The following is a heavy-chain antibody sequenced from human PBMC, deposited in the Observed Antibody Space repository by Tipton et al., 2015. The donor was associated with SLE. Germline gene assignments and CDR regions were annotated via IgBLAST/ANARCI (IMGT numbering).Heavy chain of an antibody. CDR3: ARMRGGYNAHH. J-gene: IGHJ5*02. CDR2: FYYSGST. D-gene: IGHD5-24*01. CDR1: GDSVSSSSYY. V-gene: IGHV4-39*07. Sequence: PGLVKPSETLSLSCTVSGDSVSSSSYYWGWIRQPPGKGLEWIGSFYYSGSTYYNPSLKSRLSMSVDTSKNHFSLNLRSVTAADTAVYYCARMRGGYNAHHWGQGILVTVSS.